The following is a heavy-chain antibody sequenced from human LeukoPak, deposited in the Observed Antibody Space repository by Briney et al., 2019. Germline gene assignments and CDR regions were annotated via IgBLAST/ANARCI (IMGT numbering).Heavy chain of an antibody. Sequence: SETLSLTCTVSGCSISSYYWSWIRQPPGKGLEWIGYIYYSGSTNYNPSLKSRVTISVDTSKNQFSLKLSSVTDADTAVYYCARRRPSVAANYFDYWGQGTLVTVSS. V-gene: IGHV4-59*01. CDR1: GCSISSYY. CDR2: IYYSGST. D-gene: IGHD6-19*01. J-gene: IGHJ4*02. CDR3: ARRRPSVAANYFDY.